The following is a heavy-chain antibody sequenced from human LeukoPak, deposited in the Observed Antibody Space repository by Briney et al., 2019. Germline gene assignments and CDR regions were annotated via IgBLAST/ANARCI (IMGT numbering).Heavy chain of an antibody. J-gene: IGHJ6*02. Sequence: GASVKVSCKASGYTFTSYGISWVRQAPGQGLEWMGWISAYNGNTNYAQKLQGRVTMTTDTSTSTAYMELRSLRSDDTAVYYCARDSYEAAGPPYYYYGMDVWGQGTTVTVSS. D-gene: IGHD6-13*01. V-gene: IGHV1-18*01. CDR2: ISAYNGNT. CDR1: GYTFTSYG. CDR3: ARDSYEAAGPPYYYYGMDV.